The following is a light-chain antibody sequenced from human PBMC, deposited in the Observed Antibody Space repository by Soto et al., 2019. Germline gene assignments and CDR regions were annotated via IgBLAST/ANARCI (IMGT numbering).Light chain of an antibody. CDR2: DAS. J-gene: IGKJ1*01. CDR1: QSISRW. Sequence: DIQMTQSPSTLSASVGDRVTITCRASQSISRWLAWFQQKPGKAPKLLIYDASSLESGVSSRFSGSGSGTEFTLTISSLQPDDFATYYCQNYNANSPWTVGQGTKVDIK. V-gene: IGKV1-5*01. CDR3: QNYNANSPWT.